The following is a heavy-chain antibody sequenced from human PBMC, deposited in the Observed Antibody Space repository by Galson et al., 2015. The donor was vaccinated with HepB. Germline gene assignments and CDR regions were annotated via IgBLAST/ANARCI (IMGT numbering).Heavy chain of an antibody. CDR3: ARTAGIRTYYFDY. D-gene: IGHD6-19*01. Sequence: SLRLSCAASGFTFSSYWMSWVRQAPGKGLEWVANIKQDGSEKYYVDSVKGRFTISRDNAKNSLYLQMNSLRAEDTAVYYCARTAGIRTYYFDYWGQGTLVTVSS. CDR2: IKQDGSEK. J-gene: IGHJ4*02. CDR1: GFTFSSYW. V-gene: IGHV3-7*01.